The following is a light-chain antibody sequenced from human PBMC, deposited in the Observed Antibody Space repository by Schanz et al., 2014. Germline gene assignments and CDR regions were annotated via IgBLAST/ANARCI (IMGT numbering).Light chain of an antibody. CDR3: SSYTSSSTLV. Sequence: QSALTQPASVSGSPGQSITISCTGTSSDVGGYDFVSWYQQHPGTAPKLMIYDVSHRPSEISNRFSGSKSGNTASLTISGLQAEDEADYYCSSYTSSSTLVFGGGTKLTVL. J-gene: IGLJ3*02. V-gene: IGLV2-14*01. CDR1: SSDVGGYDF. CDR2: DVS.